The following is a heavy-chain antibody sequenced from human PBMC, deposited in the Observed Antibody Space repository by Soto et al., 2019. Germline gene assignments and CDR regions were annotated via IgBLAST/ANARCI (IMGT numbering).Heavy chain of an antibody. CDR1: GFIFSDYA. V-gene: IGHV3-23*01. CDR2: ISGTSGRT. Sequence: EVQLLESGGGLVQPGGSLRLSCAASGFIFSDYAMSWVRHVPGKGLQWVSVISGTSGRTEYADSVRGRFTISRDNSKNTLYLDTDSLRADDTAVYYCARDGGPVIMTFDSWGPGTLVHVSS. CDR3: ARDGGPVIMTFDS. D-gene: IGHD3-16*01. J-gene: IGHJ4*02.